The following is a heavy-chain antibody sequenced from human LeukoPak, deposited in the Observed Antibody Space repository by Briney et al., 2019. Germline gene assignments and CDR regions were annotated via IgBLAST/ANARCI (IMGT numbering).Heavy chain of an antibody. V-gene: IGHV4-59*02. CDR3: ARIMKGDFWSGDSYYDYYYMDV. J-gene: IGHJ6*03. CDR1: GGSVSYYY. CDR2: FYYSGST. Sequence: SETLSLTCTVSGGSVSYYYWNWIRQPPGKGLEWIGSFYYSGSTNYNPSLKSRVTVSLDTSKNQFSLKLTSVTAADTAVYYCARIMKGDFWSGDSYYDYYYMDVWGKGTTVTVSS. D-gene: IGHD3-3*01.